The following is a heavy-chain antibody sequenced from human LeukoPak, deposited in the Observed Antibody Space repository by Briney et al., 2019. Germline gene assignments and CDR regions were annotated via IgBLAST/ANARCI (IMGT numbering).Heavy chain of an antibody. D-gene: IGHD3-16*02. CDR1: GGSISSYY. J-gene: IGHJ5*02. V-gene: IGHV4-59*01. Sequence: SETLSLTCTVSGGSISSYYWSWIRQPPGKGLEWIGYIYYSGCTNYNPSLKSRVTISVDTSKNQFSLKLSSVTAADTAVYYCARGDYDYVWGSYRYVHWFDPWGQGTLVTVSS. CDR2: IYYSGCT. CDR3: ARGDYDYVWGSYRYVHWFDP.